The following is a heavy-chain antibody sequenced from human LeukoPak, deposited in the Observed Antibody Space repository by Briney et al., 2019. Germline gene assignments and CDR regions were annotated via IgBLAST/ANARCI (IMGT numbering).Heavy chain of an antibody. CDR3: ARRYCSGGSCYPYGVDY. CDR2: ISGSRGST. CDR1: GFAFSNYA. J-gene: IGHJ4*02. Sequence: GGSLRLSCAASGFAFSNYAMSWVRQAPGRGLEWVSAISGSRGSTYYADSVKGRCTISRDNSKNTLYLQMNSLRAEDTAVYYCARRYCSGGSCYPYGVDYWGQGTLVTVSS. D-gene: IGHD2-15*01. V-gene: IGHV3-23*01.